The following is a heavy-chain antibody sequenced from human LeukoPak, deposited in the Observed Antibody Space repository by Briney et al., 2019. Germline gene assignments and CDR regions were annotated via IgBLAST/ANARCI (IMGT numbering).Heavy chain of an antibody. D-gene: IGHD2-15*01. V-gene: IGHV4-39*01. J-gene: IGHJ4*02. CDR2: IYYSGST. CDR3: ARLGGYCSGGSCYSFDY. Sequence: PSETLSLTCTVSGGSISSSSYYWGWIRQPPGKGLEWIGSIYYSGSTYYNPSLKSRVTISVDTSKNQFSLKLSSVTAADTAVYYCARLGGYCSGGSCYSFDYWGQGTLVTVSS. CDR1: GGSISSSSYY.